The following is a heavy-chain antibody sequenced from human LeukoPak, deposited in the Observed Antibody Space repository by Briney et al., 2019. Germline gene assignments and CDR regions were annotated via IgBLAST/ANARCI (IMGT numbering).Heavy chain of an antibody. CDR3: ARETIYCSGGSCYVYFDY. CDR2: ISYDGSNK. Sequence: GGSLRLSCAASGFTFSSYAMHWVRQAPGKGLEWVAVISYDGSNKYYADSVKGRFTISRDNSKNTQYLQMNSLRAEDTAVYYCARETIYCSGGSCYVYFDYWGQGTLVTVSS. D-gene: IGHD2-15*01. J-gene: IGHJ4*02. CDR1: GFTFSSYA. V-gene: IGHV3-30-3*01.